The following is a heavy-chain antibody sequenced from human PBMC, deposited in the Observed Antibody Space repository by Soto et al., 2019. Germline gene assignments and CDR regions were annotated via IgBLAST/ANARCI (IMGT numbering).Heavy chain of an antibody. CDR2: IIPIFGTA. J-gene: IGHJ5*01. CDR1: GGTLSSYA. V-gene: IGHV1-69*13. CDR3: ASRVQNSGDCSSPTWFAP. Sequence: SVKVCSKASGGTLSSYAICWVRQAPGQGLEWMVGIIPIFGTANYAQKFHGRVTITRDESTSTAYMELRSLRSEDTAVYNSASRVQNSGDCSSPTWFAPWGQGTLVTVSS. D-gene: IGHD2-21*02.